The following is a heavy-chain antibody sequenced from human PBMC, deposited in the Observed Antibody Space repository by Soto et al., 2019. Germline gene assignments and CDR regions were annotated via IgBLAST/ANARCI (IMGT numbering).Heavy chain of an antibody. CDR1: GYTFTSYA. D-gene: IGHD4-17*01. CDR3: GRGGPSRVTHPWEPYYYYYYRDV. J-gene: IGHJ6*03. V-gene: IGHV1-18*01. Sequence: ASVKVSCKASGYTFTSYAMHWVRQAPGQRLEWMGWISTYNGNTNYAQKLQGRVTMTTDTSTSTAYMELRSLRSDDTAVYYCGRGGPSRVTHPWEPYYYYYYRDVGGKGTRVTVSS. CDR2: ISTYNGNT.